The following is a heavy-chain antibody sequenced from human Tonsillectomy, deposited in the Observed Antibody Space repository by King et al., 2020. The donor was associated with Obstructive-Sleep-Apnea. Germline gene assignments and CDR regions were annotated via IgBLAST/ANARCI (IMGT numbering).Heavy chain of an antibody. V-gene: IGHV3-64D*09. CDR3: IRAYWISHSYNFES. CDR2: ISSTGSDT. J-gene: IGHJ4*02. Sequence: VQLVESGGGLVQPGGSLRLSCEASGFNFNTHAMVWVRQVPGKGLEYVSAISSTGSDTYYADSMKGRVTISRDNAKSTLYLHLSSLRRENTAVYHCIRAYWISHSYNFESWGQGTLVTVSS. D-gene: IGHD1-1*01. CDR1: GFNFNTHA.